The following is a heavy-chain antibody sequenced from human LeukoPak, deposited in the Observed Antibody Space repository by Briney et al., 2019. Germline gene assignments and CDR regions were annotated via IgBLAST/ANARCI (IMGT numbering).Heavy chain of an antibody. J-gene: IGHJ5*02. CDR3: ATPGGYSSNWFDP. Sequence: PSETLSLTCAVYGGSFSGYYWSWIRQPPGKGLEWIGEINHSGSTNYNPSLKSRVTISVDTSENQFSLKLSSVTAADTAVYYCATPGGYSSNWFDPWGQGTLVTVSS. V-gene: IGHV4-34*01. CDR2: INHSGST. CDR1: GGSFSGYY. D-gene: IGHD5-18*01.